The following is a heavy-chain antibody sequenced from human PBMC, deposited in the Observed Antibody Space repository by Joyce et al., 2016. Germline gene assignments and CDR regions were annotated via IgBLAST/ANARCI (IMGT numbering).Heavy chain of an antibody. CDR2: ISGSGDST. Sequence: EVQLLESGGGLVQPGGSLRLSCAASGFTFSSYAMSWVRQARGKGLGGVSAISGSGDSTYYADSGKGRFTISRDNSKNTLYLQMNSLRAEDTAVYYCAKEAGGGSQRGDWFDPWGQGTLVTVSS. D-gene: IGHD1-26*01. V-gene: IGHV3-23*01. J-gene: IGHJ5*02. CDR3: AKEAGGGSQRGDWFDP. CDR1: GFTFSSYA.